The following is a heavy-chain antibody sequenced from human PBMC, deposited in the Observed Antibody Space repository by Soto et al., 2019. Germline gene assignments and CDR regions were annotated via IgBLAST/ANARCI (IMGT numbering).Heavy chain of an antibody. CDR3: ARARFCTSTSCYHYFDF. Sequence: LSLTCTVSGGSISSSSWSWIRQPPGRGLERIGYIYNNGRTDYNPSLKSRVTISVDTSKNHFSLKLSSVTPADTAVYYCARARFCTSTSCYHYFDFWGQGTLVTVSS. D-gene: IGHD2-2*01. J-gene: IGHJ4*02. CDR1: GGSISSSS. CDR2: IYNNGRT. V-gene: IGHV4-59*01.